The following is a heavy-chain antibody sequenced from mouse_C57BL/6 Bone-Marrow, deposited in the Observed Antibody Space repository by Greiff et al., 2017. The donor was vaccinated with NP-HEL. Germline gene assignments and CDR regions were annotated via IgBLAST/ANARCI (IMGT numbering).Heavy chain of an antibody. Sequence: VQLQQSGPELVKPGASVKLSCKASGYTFTSYDINWVKQRPGQGLEWIGWIYPRDGSTTYNEKFKGKATLTVDTSASTAYMEIHSLTSEDSAVYFCATNGDWFAYWGQGTLVTVSA. V-gene: IGHV1-85*01. CDR2: IYPRDGST. J-gene: IGHJ3*01. D-gene: IGHD1-1*02. CDR3: ATNGDWFAY. CDR1: GYTFTSYD.